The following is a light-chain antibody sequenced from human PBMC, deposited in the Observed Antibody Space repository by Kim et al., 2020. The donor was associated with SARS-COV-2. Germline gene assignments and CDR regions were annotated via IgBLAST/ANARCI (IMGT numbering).Light chain of an antibody. V-gene: IGKV3-15*01. CDR2: GAS. J-gene: IGKJ2*01. Sequence: VSPEGNAALSCRASQSVTSNVAWYQQKPGQAPKLLICGASIRATGIPDRFSGSGSGTEFTLTISSLQSEDFALYYCQQYNRWPPYIFGQGTKLEI. CDR1: QSVTSN. CDR3: QQYNRWPPYI.